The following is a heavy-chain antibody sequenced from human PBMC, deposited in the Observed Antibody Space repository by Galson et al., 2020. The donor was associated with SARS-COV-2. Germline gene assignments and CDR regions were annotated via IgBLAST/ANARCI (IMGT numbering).Heavy chain of an antibody. Sequence: PGGSLRLSCAVSGFTFRTSWMHWVRQAPGKGLVWVARINGDGSATDYADSVKGRFAITRDNAKNVFYLDMNNLGAEDTAVYYCAREVVTGAFLEWYYWLDPWGQGTLVTVSS. CDR1: GFTFRTSW. D-gene: IGHD3-3*01. V-gene: IGHV3-74*01. CDR2: INGDGSAT. CDR3: AREVVTGAFLEWYYWLDP. J-gene: IGHJ5*02.